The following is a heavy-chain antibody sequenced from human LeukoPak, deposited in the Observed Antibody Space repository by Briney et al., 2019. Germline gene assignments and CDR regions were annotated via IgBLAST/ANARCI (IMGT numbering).Heavy chain of an antibody. J-gene: IGHJ4*02. D-gene: IGHD1-26*01. CDR3: VRAESVGIFDV. CDR2: IYHNGDT. Sequence: PSETLFLTCPVSGFSITSGYFWGWIRQSPGKRLEWIGYIYHNGDTVYNPSLNSSLRSRVTLLVEPSKNQFSLSLNSVIAADTAVFYCVRAESVGIFDVWGQGILVTVSS. CDR1: GFSITSGYF. V-gene: IGHV4-38-2*02.